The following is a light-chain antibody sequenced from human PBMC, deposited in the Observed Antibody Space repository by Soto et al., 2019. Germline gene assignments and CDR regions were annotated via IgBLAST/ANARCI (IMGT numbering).Light chain of an antibody. CDR3: SSFTSSMTNV. CDR1: SSDVGSYNS. J-gene: IGLJ1*01. CDR2: DVS. Sequence: QSALAQVASVSGSPGQSITISCTGTSSDVGSYNSASWYQVHPGKAPRLILYDVSDRPSGVSYRFSGSKSGNTASLTISGLQAADEADYFCSSFTSSMTNVFGSGTKVTVL. V-gene: IGLV2-14*03.